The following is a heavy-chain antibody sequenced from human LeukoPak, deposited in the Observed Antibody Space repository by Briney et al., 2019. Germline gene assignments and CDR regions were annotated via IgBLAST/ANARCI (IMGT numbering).Heavy chain of an antibody. D-gene: IGHD3-22*01. J-gene: IGHJ4*02. CDR3: AGSYYSDSSGYYYLVY. Sequence: SETLSLTCTVSGGSISSYYWNWIRQPPGKGLEWLGYIYYSGSTNYNPSLKSRVTTSVDTSKNQFSLNLSSVTAADTAVYYCAGSYYSDSSGYYYLVYWGQGTLVTVSS. CDR2: IYYSGST. V-gene: IGHV4-59*01. CDR1: GGSISSYY.